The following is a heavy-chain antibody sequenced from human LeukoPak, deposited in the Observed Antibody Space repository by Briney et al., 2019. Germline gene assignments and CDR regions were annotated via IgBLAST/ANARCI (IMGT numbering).Heavy chain of an antibody. CDR2: ISYDGSNK. V-gene: IGHV3-30-3*01. CDR3: AIESLSGWYDQ. D-gene: IGHD6-19*01. Sequence: PGGSLRLSCAASGFSFSSYAMHWVRQAPGKGLEWVAVISYDGSNKYYTDSVKGRVTISRDHSKNTLNLQMNSLRAEDTARYYCAIESLSGWYDQWGQGSLVTVSS. J-gene: IGHJ5*02. CDR1: GFSFSSYA.